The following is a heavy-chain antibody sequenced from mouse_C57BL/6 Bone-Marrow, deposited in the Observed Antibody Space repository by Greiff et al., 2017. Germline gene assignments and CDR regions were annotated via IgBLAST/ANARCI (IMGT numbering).Heavy chain of an antibody. V-gene: IGHV1-69*01. CDR1: GYTFTSYW. CDR2: IDPSDSYT. CDR3: ARRRGNYDWYFDV. D-gene: IGHD2-1*01. J-gene: IGHJ1*03. Sequence: QVQLKQPGAELVMPGASVKLSCKASGYTFTSYWMHWVKQRPGQGLEWIGEIDPSDSYTNYNQKFKGKSTLTVDKSSSTAYMQLSSLTSEDSAVYYCARRRGNYDWYFDVWGTGTTVTVSS.